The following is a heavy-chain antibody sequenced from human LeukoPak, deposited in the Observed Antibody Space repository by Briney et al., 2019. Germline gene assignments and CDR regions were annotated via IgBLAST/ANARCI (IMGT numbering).Heavy chain of an antibody. D-gene: IGHD5-12*01. CDR1: GGTFSSYA. CDR2: IIPIFGTA. Sequence: SVKVSCKASGGTFSSYAISWVRQAPGQGLEWMGGIIPIFGTANYAQKFQGRVTITADKSTSTAYMELSRLIYDDTAFYYCARGAGYSGYDWFDYWGQGTLVTVSS. V-gene: IGHV1-69*06. J-gene: IGHJ4*02. CDR3: ARGAGYSGYDWFDY.